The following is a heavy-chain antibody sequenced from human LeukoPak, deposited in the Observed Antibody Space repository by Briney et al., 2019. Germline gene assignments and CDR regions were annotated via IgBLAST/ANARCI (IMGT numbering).Heavy chain of an antibody. J-gene: IGHJ4*02. V-gene: IGHV3-23*01. CDR3: AKDARYFDWLSFYFDY. D-gene: IGHD3-9*01. CDR1: GFTFSSYA. CDR2: ISGSGGST. Sequence: PGGSLRLSCAASGFTFSSYAMSWVRQAPGKGLEWVSAISGSGGSTYYADSVKGRFTISRDNSKNTLYLQMNSLRAEDTAVYYCAKDARYFDWLSFYFDYWGQGTLVTVSS.